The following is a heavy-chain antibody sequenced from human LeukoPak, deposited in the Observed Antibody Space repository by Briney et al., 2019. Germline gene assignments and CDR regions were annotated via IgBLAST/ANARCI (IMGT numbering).Heavy chain of an antibody. Sequence: GGSLRLSCAASGFTFSSYAMNWVRQAPGKGLEWVSGISGNGGSTYYADSVKGRFTISRDNSKDTLYLQMNSLRAEDTAVYYCAKRSRRLTIVRGVPREDVWGQGTTVTVSS. V-gene: IGHV3-23*01. J-gene: IGHJ6*02. CDR3: AKRSRRLTIVRGVPREDV. CDR1: GFTFSSYA. D-gene: IGHD3-10*01. CDR2: ISGNGGST.